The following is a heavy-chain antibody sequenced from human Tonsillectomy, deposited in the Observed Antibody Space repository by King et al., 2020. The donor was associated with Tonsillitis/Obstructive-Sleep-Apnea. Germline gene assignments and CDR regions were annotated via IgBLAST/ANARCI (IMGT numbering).Heavy chain of an antibody. Sequence: VQLQQWGAGLLKPSETLSLTCIVYGGSFRGYYWNWIRQPPGKGLEWIGEIDHSGSTNYNSSLKSRVTGSVDTSKGQFSLKLSSVTAADTNVYYCARESVDGSYDMDVWGQGTTVTVSS. D-gene: IGHD3-10*01. V-gene: IGHV4-34*01. CDR2: IDHSGST. CDR1: GGSFRGYY. J-gene: IGHJ6*02. CDR3: ARESVDGSYDMDV.